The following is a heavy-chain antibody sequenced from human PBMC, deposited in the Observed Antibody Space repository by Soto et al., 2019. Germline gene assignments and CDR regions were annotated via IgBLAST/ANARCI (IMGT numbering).Heavy chain of an antibody. D-gene: IGHD4-17*01. CDR3: ARRTVGWYFDL. J-gene: IGHJ2*01. CDR2: ISGSGGST. Sequence: DVQLLESGGGLVQPGGSLRLSCAASGFTFSLYAMHWVRQAPGKGLEWVSVISGSGGSTYYADSVKGRFTISRDNSKNTLYLQMNSLRAEDTAVYYCARRTVGWYFDLWGRGTLVTVSS. CDR1: GFTFSLYA. V-gene: IGHV3-23*01.